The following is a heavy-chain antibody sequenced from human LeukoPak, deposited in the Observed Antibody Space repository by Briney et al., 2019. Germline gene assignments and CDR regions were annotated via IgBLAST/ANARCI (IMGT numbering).Heavy chain of an antibody. Sequence: ASVKVSCKASGHTFTSYGISWVRQAPGQGLEWMGWISAYNGNTNYAQKLQGRVTMTTDTSTSTAYMELRSLRSDDTAVYYCARAPPITMVRDRSHDYWGQGTLVTVSS. D-gene: IGHD3-10*01. V-gene: IGHV1-18*01. CDR2: ISAYNGNT. CDR1: GHTFTSYG. CDR3: ARAPPITMVRDRSHDY. J-gene: IGHJ4*02.